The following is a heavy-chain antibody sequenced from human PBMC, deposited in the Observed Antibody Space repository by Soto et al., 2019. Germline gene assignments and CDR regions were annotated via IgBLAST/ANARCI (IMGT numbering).Heavy chain of an antibody. D-gene: IGHD6-13*01. CDR2: FDPEDGET. V-gene: IGHV1-24*01. CDR3: AAEVIAAAGKYYYYYGMDV. CDR1: GYTLTELS. Sequence: QVQLVQSGAEGKKPGASVKVSCKVSGYTLTELSMHWVRQAPGKGLEWMGGFDPEDGETIYAQKFQGRVTMTEDTSTDTAYMELSSLRSEDTAVYYCAAEVIAAAGKYYYYYGMDVWGQGTTVTVSS. J-gene: IGHJ6*02.